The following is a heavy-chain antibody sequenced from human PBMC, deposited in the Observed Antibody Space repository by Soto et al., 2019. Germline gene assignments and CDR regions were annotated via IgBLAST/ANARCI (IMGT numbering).Heavy chain of an antibody. J-gene: IGHJ4*02. V-gene: IGHV4-39*01. CDR2: IYYSGST. CDR1: GGSISSSSYY. Sequence: QLQLQESGPGLVKPSETLSLTCTVSGGSISSSSYYWGWIRQPPGKGLEWIGSIYYSGSTYYNPYLKSRVPISVDTSKNKFSLKLSSVTAADTAVYYCARHDPRPNYFDSWGQGTLVTVSS. CDR3: ARHDPRPNYFDS.